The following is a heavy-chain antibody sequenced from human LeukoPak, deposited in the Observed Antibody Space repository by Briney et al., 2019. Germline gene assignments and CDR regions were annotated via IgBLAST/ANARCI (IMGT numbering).Heavy chain of an antibody. CDR1: GFTFSSFN. Sequence: GGSLRLSCATSGFTFSSFNMNWVRQAPGKGLEWVSVIYSGGSTYFADSVKGRFTISRDNSKNTLSLQMNSLRAEDTAVYYCARDLISGPATHDSWGQGALVTVSS. D-gene: IGHD2-15*01. J-gene: IGHJ4*02. V-gene: IGHV3-66*01. CDR2: IYSGGST. CDR3: ARDLISGPATHDS.